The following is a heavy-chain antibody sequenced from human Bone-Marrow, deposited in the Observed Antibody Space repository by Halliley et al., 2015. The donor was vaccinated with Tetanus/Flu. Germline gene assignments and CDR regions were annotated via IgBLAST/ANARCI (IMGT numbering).Heavy chain of an antibody. J-gene: IGHJ4*02. CDR3: AREHLRVGEPTFDY. D-gene: IGHD1-26*01. Sequence: LEWMGYVYHSGSTNHNPSPKSRVTISVDTSKNLFSLNLSSATAADTAVYFCAREHLRVGEPTFDYWGPGILVTVSS. CDR2: VYHSGST. V-gene: IGHV4-34*11.